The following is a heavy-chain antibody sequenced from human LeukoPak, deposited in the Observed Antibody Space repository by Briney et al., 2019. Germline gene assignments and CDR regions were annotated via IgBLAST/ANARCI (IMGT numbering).Heavy chain of an antibody. D-gene: IGHD1-1*01. V-gene: IGHV4-59*01. CDR1: GGSISGYY. CDR3: ARLEATGTTMWFDP. J-gene: IGHJ5*02. Sequence: SETLSLTCTVSGGSISGYYWSWIRQPPGKGLEWIGYIYYGGSTNYNPSLKSRVTISVDTSKNQFSLKLSSVTAADTAVYYCARLEATGTTMWFDPWGQGTLVTVSS. CDR2: IYYGGST.